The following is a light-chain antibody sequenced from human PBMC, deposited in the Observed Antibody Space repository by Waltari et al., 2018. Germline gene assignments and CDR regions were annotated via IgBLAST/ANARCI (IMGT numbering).Light chain of an antibody. V-gene: IGLV4-69*01. CDR1: SGYSSNV. Sequence: LVLTQSPSASASLGASVKLTCTLSSGYSSNVIAWLQQQPGKGPRYLMKVNSDGSHRKGDDIPDRFSASNSGTEYYLTISSLQSEDEADYYCQTGGHGTWVFGGRTKLTVL. CDR3: QTGGHGTWV. J-gene: IGLJ3*02. CDR2: VNSDGSH.